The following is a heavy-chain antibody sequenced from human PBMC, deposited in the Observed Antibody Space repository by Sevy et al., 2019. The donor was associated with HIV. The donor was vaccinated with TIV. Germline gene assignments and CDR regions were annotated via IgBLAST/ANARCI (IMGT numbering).Heavy chain of an antibody. D-gene: IGHD3-10*01. V-gene: IGHV3-7*01. CDR2: IKPDGSEK. CDR3: ARYNRYGWGRITPPGFDP. CDR1: GFTFSSYW. Sequence: GGSLRLSCAGSGFTFSSYWMSWVRQAPGKGLEWVANIKPDGSEKYYVDSVKGRFTISRDNAKNSLYLQMNSLRAEDTAVYYCARYNRYGWGRITPPGFDPWGQGTLVTVS. J-gene: IGHJ5*02.